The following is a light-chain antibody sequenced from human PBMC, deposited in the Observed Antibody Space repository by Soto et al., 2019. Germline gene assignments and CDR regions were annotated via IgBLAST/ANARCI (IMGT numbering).Light chain of an antibody. J-gene: IGKJ1*01. CDR2: KAS. CDR3: QHYNSYSEA. Sequence: DIHMTPSSSTLSASLGDRDSPSFRASQTISSWLAWYQKKAGKDPKILIYKASTLKSGVPSRFSGSGSGTEFNLTISRLQTDDFATYECQHYNSYSEAFGQGTKVDI. CDR1: QTISSW. V-gene: IGKV1-5*03.